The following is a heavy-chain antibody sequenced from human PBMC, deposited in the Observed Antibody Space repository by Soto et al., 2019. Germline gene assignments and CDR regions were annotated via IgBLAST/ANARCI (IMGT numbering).Heavy chain of an antibody. Sequence: QVQLVQSGAEVKKPGASVKVSCKASGYTFTSYYMHWVRQAPGQGLEWMGIITPSGGSTSYGQKFQGRVTMTRDTSTSTGYMELSSLRSEDTAVYYCARDRHSNSYYFDYWGQGTLVTVSS. J-gene: IGHJ4*02. CDR1: GYTFTSYY. CDR3: ARDRHSNSYYFDY. V-gene: IGHV1-46*03. CDR2: ITPSGGST. D-gene: IGHD4-4*01.